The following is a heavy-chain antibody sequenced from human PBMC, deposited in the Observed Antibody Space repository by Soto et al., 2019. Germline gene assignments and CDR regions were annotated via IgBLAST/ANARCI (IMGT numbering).Heavy chain of an antibody. CDR1: GGTFSSYA. CDR3: ARKIAAGMVNYYYGMDV. V-gene: IGHV1-69*13. Sequence: SVKVSCKASGGTFSSYAISWVRQAPGQGLEWMGGIIPIFGTANYAQKFQGRVTITADESTSTAYMELSSLRSEDTAVYYCARKIAAGMVNYYYGMDVWGQGTTVTVSS. J-gene: IGHJ6*02. D-gene: IGHD6-13*01. CDR2: IIPIFGTA.